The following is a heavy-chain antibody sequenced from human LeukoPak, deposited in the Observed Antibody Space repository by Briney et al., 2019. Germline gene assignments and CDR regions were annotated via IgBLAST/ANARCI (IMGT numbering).Heavy chain of an antibody. V-gene: IGHV3-21*01. D-gene: IGHD6-19*01. CDR3: ARDTVAGEGPDWFDP. CDR1: GFTFSSYA. CDR2: ISSSSSYI. J-gene: IGHJ5*02. Sequence: GGSLRLSRAASGFTFSSYAMSWVRQAPGKGLEWVSSISSSSSYIYYADSVKGRFTISRDNAKNSLYLQMNSLRAEDTAVYYCARDTVAGEGPDWFDPWGQGTLVTVSS.